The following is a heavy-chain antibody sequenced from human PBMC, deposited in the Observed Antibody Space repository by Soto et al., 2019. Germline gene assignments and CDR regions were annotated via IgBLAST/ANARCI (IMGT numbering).Heavy chain of an antibody. CDR2: IIPILGIA. D-gene: IGHD2-15*01. CDR3: ARYCSGGSCYFGRAFDI. J-gene: IGHJ3*02. CDR1: GGTFSSYT. Sequence: QVQLVQSGAEVKKPGSSVKVSCKASGGTFSSYTISWVRQAPGQGLEWMGRIIPILGIANYAQKFQGRVTIPADKSTSTAYMELSSLRSEDTAVYYCARYCSGGSCYFGRAFDIWGQGTMVTVSS. V-gene: IGHV1-69*02.